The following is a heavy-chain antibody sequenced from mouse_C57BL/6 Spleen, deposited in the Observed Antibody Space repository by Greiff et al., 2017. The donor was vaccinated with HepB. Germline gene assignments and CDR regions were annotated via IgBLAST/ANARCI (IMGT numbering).Heavy chain of an antibody. J-gene: IGHJ4*01. CDR3: ASSGDYAVDY. Sequence: VQLQQSGSELVKPGASVKISCKASGYSFTDYNMNWVKQSHGKSLEWIGVINPNYGSTSYNQKFKGKATLTVDKSSSTAYMQLNSLTSEDSAIYYCASSGDYAVDYWRQGTSVTVSS. D-gene: IGHD4-1*01. V-gene: IGHV1-39*01. CDR2: INPNYGST. CDR1: GYSFTDYN.